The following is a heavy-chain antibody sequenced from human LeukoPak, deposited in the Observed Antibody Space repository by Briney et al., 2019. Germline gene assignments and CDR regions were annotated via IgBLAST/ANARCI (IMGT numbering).Heavy chain of an antibody. Sequence: ASVKVSCKASGYTFTSYGISWVRQAPGQGLEWMGWISAYNGNTNYAQKLQGRVTMTTDTSTSTAYMELRSLRSDDTAVYYCARDWGGIVVVPAAILVARPFDYRGQGTLVTVSS. CDR1: GYTFTSYG. CDR2: ISAYNGNT. J-gene: IGHJ4*02. D-gene: IGHD2-2*01. V-gene: IGHV1-18*01. CDR3: ARDWGGIVVVPAAILVARPFDY.